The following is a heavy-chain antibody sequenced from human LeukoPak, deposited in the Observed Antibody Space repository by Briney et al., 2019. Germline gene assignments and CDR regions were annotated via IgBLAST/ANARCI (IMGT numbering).Heavy chain of an antibody. CDR3: ANYGGWDGGLRLNGFDP. CDR2: IYHSGST. J-gene: IGHJ5*02. CDR1: GSSISSGGYY. Sequence: PSETLSLTCTVSGSSISSGGYYWSCVRQPPGKGLEWNGYIYHSGSTYYNPSLKSRVTVSVDRSKNQFSLKLSSVTAADTAVYYCANYGGWDGGLRLNGFDPWGQGTLVTVSS. V-gene: IGHV4-30-2*01. D-gene: IGHD6-19*01.